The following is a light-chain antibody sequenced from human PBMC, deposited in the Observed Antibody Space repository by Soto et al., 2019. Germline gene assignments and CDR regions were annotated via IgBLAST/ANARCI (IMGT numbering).Light chain of an antibody. CDR2: DVS. CDR3: CSYAGSYSWV. J-gene: IGLJ2*01. V-gene: IGLV2-11*01. Sequence: QSALTQPRSVSGSPGQSVTISCTGTSSDVGGYNYVSWYQQYPGKAPKFMIHDVSKRPSGVPDRFSGSKSGNTASLTISGLQAKDEADYYCCSYAGSYSWVFGGGTKVTVL. CDR1: SSDVGGYNY.